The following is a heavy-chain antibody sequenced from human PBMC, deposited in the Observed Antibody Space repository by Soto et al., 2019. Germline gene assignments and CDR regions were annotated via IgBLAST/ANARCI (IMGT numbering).Heavy chain of an antibody. J-gene: IGHJ6*02. D-gene: IGHD3-10*01. CDR1: GDSVTGNTAG. CDR2: TYYRSKWYS. CDR3: SSGMLVRGACYVEV. Sequence: PSQTPSLTCVISGDSVTGNTAGWHWIRQSPSRGLEWLGRTYYRSKWYSDYAGSVKGRMTINPDTSRNQFSLQLNSVSPEDTAVYYCSSGMLVRGACYVEVWGQGTTVTVSS. V-gene: IGHV6-1*01.